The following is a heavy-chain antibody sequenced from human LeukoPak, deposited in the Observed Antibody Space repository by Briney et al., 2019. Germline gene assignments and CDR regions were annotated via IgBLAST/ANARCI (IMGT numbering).Heavy chain of an antibody. CDR1: GGSISSYY. D-gene: IGHD5-18*01. CDR3: AREGTAMEYYYYGMDV. V-gene: IGHV4-59*12. Sequence: PSETLSPTCTVSGGSISSYYWSWIRQPPGKGLEWIGYIYYSGSTNYNPSLKSRVTISVDTSKNQFSLKLSSVTAADTAVYYCAREGTAMEYYYYGMDVWGQGTTVTVSS. J-gene: IGHJ6*02. CDR2: IYYSGST.